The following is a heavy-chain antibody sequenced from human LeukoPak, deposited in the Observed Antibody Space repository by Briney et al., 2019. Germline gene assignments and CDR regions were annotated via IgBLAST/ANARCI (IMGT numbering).Heavy chain of an antibody. CDR1: GYTFTGYY. CDR3: ARDGSVAVAGNWFDP. Sequence: ASVKVSCKASGYTFTGYYMHWVRQAPGQGLEWMGWINPNSGGTNYAQKFQGRVTMTRDTSISTAYMELSRLRSDDTAVYYCARDGSVAVAGNWFDPWGQGTLVTVSS. CDR2: INPNSGGT. J-gene: IGHJ5*02. D-gene: IGHD6-19*01. V-gene: IGHV1-2*02.